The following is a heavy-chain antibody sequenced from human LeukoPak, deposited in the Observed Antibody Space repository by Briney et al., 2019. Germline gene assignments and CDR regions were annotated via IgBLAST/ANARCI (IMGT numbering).Heavy chain of an antibody. J-gene: IGHJ4*02. Sequence: ASVKVSCKASGYTFTSYYIHWVRQAPGQGLEWMGIINPSGGSTSYSQKFQGRVTLTRDMSTSTIYMELSSLRAEDTAVYYCARDPHCSGGSCLCPFDYWGQGTLVTVSS. CDR1: GYTFTSYY. CDR3: ARDPHCSGGSCLCPFDY. V-gene: IGHV1-46*01. CDR2: INPSGGST. D-gene: IGHD2-15*01.